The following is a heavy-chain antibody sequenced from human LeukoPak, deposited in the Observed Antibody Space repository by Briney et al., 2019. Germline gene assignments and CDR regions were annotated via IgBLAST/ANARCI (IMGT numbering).Heavy chain of an antibody. CDR1: GGTFSSYA. D-gene: IGHD3-10*01. Sequence: SVKVSCKASGGTFSSYAISWVRQAPGQGLEWMGRIIPILGIANYAQKFQGRVTITQDKSTSTAYMELSSLRSGDTAVYYCARDPVTMVRGVIKGDDAFDIWGQGTMVTVSS. CDR3: ARDPVTMVRGVIKGDDAFDI. J-gene: IGHJ3*02. CDR2: IIPILGIA. V-gene: IGHV1-69*04.